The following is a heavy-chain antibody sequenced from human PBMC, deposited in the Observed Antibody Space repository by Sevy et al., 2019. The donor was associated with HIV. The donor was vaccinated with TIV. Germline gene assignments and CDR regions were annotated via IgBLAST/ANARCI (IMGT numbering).Heavy chain of an antibody. CDR2: ISYDGSNK. D-gene: IGHD1-26*01. CDR1: GFTFSSFG. CDR3: AKGRAELLSIYYYHGMDV. Sequence: GGSLRLSCAASGFTFSSFGMHWVRQAPGKGLEWVAVISYDGSNKYYADSVKGRFTISRDNSKNTLYLQMNSLRADDTAVYYCAKGRAELLSIYYYHGMDVWGQGTTVTVSS. J-gene: IGHJ6*02. V-gene: IGHV3-30*18.